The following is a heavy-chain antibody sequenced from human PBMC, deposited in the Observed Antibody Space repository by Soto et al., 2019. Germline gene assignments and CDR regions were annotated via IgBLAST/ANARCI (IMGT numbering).Heavy chain of an antibody. J-gene: IGHJ4*02. V-gene: IGHV1-3*01. Sequence: QVQLVQSGAEVKKPGASVKVSCKASGYTFTSYAMHWVRQAPGQRLEWMGWINAGNGNTKYSQKVQGRVTITRDTSASTAYMELSSLRSEDTAVYYCARDRIVRATPDYWGQGTLVTVSS. D-gene: IGHD1-26*01. CDR2: INAGNGNT. CDR1: GYTFTSYA. CDR3: ARDRIVRATPDY.